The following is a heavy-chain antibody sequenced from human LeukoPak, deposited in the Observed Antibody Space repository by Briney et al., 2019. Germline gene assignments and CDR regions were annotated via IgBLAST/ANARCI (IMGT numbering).Heavy chain of an antibody. Sequence: GGSLRLSCAASGFTFSSYAMSRVRQAPGKGLEWVSAISGSGGSTYYADSVKGRFTISRDNSKNTLYLQMNSLRAEDTAVYYCAKVYCSGGSCYSNAGYFDYWGQGTLVTVSS. V-gene: IGHV3-23*01. D-gene: IGHD2-15*01. CDR1: GFTFSSYA. J-gene: IGHJ4*02. CDR3: AKVYCSGGSCYSNAGYFDY. CDR2: ISGSGGST.